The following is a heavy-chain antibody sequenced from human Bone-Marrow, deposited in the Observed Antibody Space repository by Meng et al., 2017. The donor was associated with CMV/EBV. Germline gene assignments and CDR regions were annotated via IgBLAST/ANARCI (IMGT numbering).Heavy chain of an antibody. CDR1: GYTFTGYY. J-gene: IGHJ4*02. CDR3: ARDNNWGPDY. V-gene: IGHV1-2*02. Sequence: ASVKVSCKASGYTFTGYYMHWVRQAPGQGPEWMGWINPSSGGTKNAQKFQGRVTLTRDTSINTGYMELTRLTSDDTAVYYCARDNNWGPDYWGQGTLVTVSS. CDR2: INPSSGGT. D-gene: IGHD7-27*01.